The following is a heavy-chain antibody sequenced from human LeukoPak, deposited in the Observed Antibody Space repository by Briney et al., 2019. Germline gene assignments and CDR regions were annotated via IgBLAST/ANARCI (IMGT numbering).Heavy chain of an antibody. D-gene: IGHD1-1*01. V-gene: IGHV3-48*01. Sequence: GGTLRLSCAASGFTFRSYGMHWVRQAPGKGLEWVSYISSSGSTIYYADSVKGRFTISRDNSKNTLYLQMNSLRAEDTAVYYCARGELEFDYWGQGTLVTVSS. J-gene: IGHJ4*02. CDR2: ISSSGSTI. CDR1: GFTFRSYG. CDR3: ARGELEFDY.